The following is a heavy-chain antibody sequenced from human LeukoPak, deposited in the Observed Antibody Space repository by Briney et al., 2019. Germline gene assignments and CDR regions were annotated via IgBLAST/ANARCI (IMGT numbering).Heavy chain of an antibody. V-gene: IGHV3-48*04. CDR1: GFTFSSYW. CDR2: ISSSGITI. J-gene: IGHJ4*02. Sequence: QPGGSLRLSCAASGFTFSSYWMSWVRQAPGKGLEWVSYISSSGITIYYADSVKGRFTISRDNAKNSLYLQMNSLRAEDTAVYYCAREMGGYPFDYWGQGTLVTVSS. CDR3: AREMGGYPFDY. D-gene: IGHD5-12*01.